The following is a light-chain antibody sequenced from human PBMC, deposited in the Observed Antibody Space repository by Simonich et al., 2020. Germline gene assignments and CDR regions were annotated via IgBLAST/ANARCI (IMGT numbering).Light chain of an antibody. V-gene: IGLV3-25*02. CDR3: QSYDSSLSGAV. J-gene: IGLJ7*01. CDR1: ALPKQY. Sequence: SYELTQPPSVSVSPGQTARITCSGDALPKQYAYWYQQKPGQALVLVIYKDSERPPGIPERFSGSTSGTSASLAITGLQAEDEADYYCQSYDSSLSGAVFGGGTQLTVL. CDR2: KDS.